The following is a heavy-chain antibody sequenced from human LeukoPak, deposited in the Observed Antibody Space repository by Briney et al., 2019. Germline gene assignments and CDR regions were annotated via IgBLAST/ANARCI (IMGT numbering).Heavy chain of an antibody. CDR3: ANGFTYYDFWSGFDY. V-gene: IGHV3-23*01. J-gene: IGHJ4*02. CDR1: GFTFSSYA. D-gene: IGHD3-3*01. CDR2: ISGSGGST. Sequence: GGSLRLSCAASGFTFSSYAMSWVRQAPGKGLEWVSAISGSGGSTYYADSVKGRFTISRDNSKNTLYLQMNSLRAEDTAVHYCANGFTYYDFWSGFDYWGQGTLVTVSS.